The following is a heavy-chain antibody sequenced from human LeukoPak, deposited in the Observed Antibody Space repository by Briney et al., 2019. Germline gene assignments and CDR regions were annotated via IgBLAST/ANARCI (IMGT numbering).Heavy chain of an antibody. J-gene: IGHJ3*02. Sequence: SETLSLTCTVSGGSISSYYWSWIRQPPGKGLEWIGYIYYSGSTNYNPSLKSRVTISLDTSKNQFSLRLSSVTAADTAVYYCARSEYSYGADAFDIWGQGTMVTVSS. CDR2: IYYSGST. CDR1: GGSISSYY. CDR3: ARSEYSYGADAFDI. D-gene: IGHD5-18*01. V-gene: IGHV4-59*01.